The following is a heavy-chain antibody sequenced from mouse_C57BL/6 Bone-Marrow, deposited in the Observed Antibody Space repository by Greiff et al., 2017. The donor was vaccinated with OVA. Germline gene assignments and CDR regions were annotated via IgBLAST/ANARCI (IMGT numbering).Heavy chain of an antibody. D-gene: IGHD4-1*01. CDR1: GFTFTDYY. J-gene: IGHJ1*03. V-gene: IGHV7-3*01. CDR3: AKYPDWDRYFDD. Sequence: EVKLVESGGGLVQPGGSLSLSCAASGFTFTDYYMRWVRQPPGKALEWLGFIRNKASGYTTEYSVSVKGRFTISRDNSQSILYLQMNALRAEDSATYYCAKYPDWDRYFDDWGKGTTVTVSS. CDR2: IRNKASGYTT.